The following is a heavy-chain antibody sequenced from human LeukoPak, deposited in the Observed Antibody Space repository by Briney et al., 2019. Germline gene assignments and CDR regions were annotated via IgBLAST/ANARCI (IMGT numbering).Heavy chain of an antibody. Sequence: PGGSLRLSCATSGFTFVSYAMTWVRQAPGKGLEWVSAINGGGDTTYYADSMKGRFTVSRDRSTNTLFLQMSSLRAEDSGMYYCAKALDTYGYMRFDYWGQGTLVTVSS. CDR1: GFTFVSYA. J-gene: IGHJ4*02. D-gene: IGHD5-24*01. V-gene: IGHV3-23*01. CDR3: AKALDTYGYMRFDY. CDR2: INGGGDTT.